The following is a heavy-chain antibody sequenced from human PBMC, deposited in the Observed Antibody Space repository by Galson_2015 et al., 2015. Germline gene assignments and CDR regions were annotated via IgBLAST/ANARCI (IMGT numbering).Heavy chain of an antibody. CDR2: IKEDGSEK. Sequence: SLRLSCAASGFSFSNFWMTWVHQAPGKGLEWVANIKEDGSEKYYVDSVKGRFTVSRDNAKNLLSLQMNSLRAEDTAVYYCAKEEVGIGYCSGGSCLYNYFDPWGQGTLVTVSS. CDR1: GFSFSNFW. V-gene: IGHV3-7*01. CDR3: AKEEVGIGYCSGGSCLYNYFDP. J-gene: IGHJ5*02. D-gene: IGHD2-15*01.